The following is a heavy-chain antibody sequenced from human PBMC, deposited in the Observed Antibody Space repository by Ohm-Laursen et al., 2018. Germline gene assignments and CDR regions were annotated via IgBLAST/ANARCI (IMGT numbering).Heavy chain of an antibody. CDR1: GFTLARFW. CDR2: MNHDGSLI. CDR3: ARTPSRGAMIPYVGY. D-gene: IGHD3-22*01. J-gene: IGHJ4*02. Sequence: SLRLSCTASGFTLARFWMKWARQTPGKGLEWVANMNHDGSLINYVDSVKGRFTISRDNAKNAVYLQMDSLRLEDTAVYYCARTPSRGAMIPYVGYWGQGTLVTVSS. V-gene: IGHV3-7*01.